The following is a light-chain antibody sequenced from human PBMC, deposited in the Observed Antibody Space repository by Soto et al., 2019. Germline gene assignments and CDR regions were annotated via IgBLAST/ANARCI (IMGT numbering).Light chain of an antibody. Sequence: EIVLTQSPATPSLSPGERATLSCRASQSVSSYLAWYQQKPGQAPRLLIYDASNRATGIPARFSGSGSGTDFTLTISSLEPEDVAGYYCQLRSNWPPRLTFGGGTKREI. CDR1: QSVSSY. J-gene: IGKJ4*01. CDR2: DAS. CDR3: QLRSNWPPRLT. V-gene: IGKV3-11*01.